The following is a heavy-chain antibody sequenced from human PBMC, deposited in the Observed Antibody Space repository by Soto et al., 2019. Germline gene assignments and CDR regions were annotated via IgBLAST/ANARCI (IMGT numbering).Heavy chain of an antibody. CDR2: ISAYNGNT. CDR3: ARHRTQQLVRWYYYGMDV. J-gene: IGHJ6*02. D-gene: IGHD6-13*01. CDR1: GYTFTSYG. V-gene: IGHV1-18*01. Sequence: QVQLVQSGAEVKKPGASVKVSCKASGYTFTSYGISWVRQAPGQGLEWMGWISAYNGNTNYAQKLQGRVTMTTDTSTRTAYRELRSLRSDDTAVYYGARHRTQQLVRWYYYGMDVWGQGTTVTVSS.